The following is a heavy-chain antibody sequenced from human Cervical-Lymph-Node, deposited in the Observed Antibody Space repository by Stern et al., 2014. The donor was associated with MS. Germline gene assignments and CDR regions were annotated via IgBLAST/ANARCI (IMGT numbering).Heavy chain of an antibody. Sequence: EVQLVESGGVVVQPGGSLRLSCAATGFNFDDYAMHWIRQAPGKGLEWVALISWDATTEYYADSVKGRFTISRDSRTDFLYLEMNSLRPEDTGLYYCAKGRSGYGCMDAWGQGTTVIVSS. D-gene: IGHD5-18*01. CDR1: GFNFDDYA. CDR3: AKGRSGYGCMDA. V-gene: IGHV3-43*01. CDR2: ISWDATTE. J-gene: IGHJ6*02.